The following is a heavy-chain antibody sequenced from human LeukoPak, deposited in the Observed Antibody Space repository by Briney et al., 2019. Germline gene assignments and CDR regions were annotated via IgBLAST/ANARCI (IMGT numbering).Heavy chain of an antibody. Sequence: GGSLRLSCAASGFTFSDYYMSWIRQAPGKGLEWVSYISSSGSTIYYADSVKGRFTISRDNAKNSLYLQMNSLRAEDTAVYYCARSSGWYHRGPDYYYYYMDVWGKGTTVTVS. J-gene: IGHJ6*03. CDR3: ARSSGWYHRGPDYYYYYMDV. CDR1: GFTFSDYY. D-gene: IGHD6-19*01. CDR2: ISSSGSTI. V-gene: IGHV3-11*04.